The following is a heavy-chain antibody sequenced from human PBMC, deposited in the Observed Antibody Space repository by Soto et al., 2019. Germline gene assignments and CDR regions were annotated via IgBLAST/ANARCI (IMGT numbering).Heavy chain of an antibody. V-gene: IGHV1-69*06. J-gene: IGHJ1*01. CDR2: IIPIFGTA. CDR1: GGTFSSYA. Sequence: QVQLVQSGAEVKKPGSSMKVSCKASGGTFSSYAISWVRQAPGQGLEWMGGIIPIFGTANYAQKFQGRVTITADKSTSTAYMELSSLRSEDTDVYYCARVLSGSYYRFEYFQHWGQGTLVTVSS. CDR3: ARVLSGSYYRFEYFQH. D-gene: IGHD1-26*01.